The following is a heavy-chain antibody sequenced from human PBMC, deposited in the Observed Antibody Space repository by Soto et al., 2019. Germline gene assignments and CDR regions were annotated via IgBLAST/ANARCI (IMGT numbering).Heavy chain of an antibody. J-gene: IGHJ4*02. Sequence: EMQLVESGGGLVQPGVSLRPSWAVSGFSFGTYWMSGVRQAPGKGLEWLASIKQDGSERYYLDYVKGRFTISRDNAKDSLYLKMNSLRVEDTAVYFCARDVGPITIFGEALSGYLDFWRQGTLVTVAS. CDR1: GFSFGTYW. CDR2: IKQDGSER. CDR3: ARDVGPITIFGEALSGYLDF. D-gene: IGHD3-3*01. V-gene: IGHV3-7*03.